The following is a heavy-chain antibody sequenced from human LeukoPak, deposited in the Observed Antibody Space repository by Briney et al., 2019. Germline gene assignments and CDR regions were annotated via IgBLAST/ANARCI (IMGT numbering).Heavy chain of an antibody. Sequence: GASVKVSCKASGGTFISYAISWVRQAPGQGLERMGGIIPIFGTANYAQKFQGRVTITADESTSTAYMELSSLRSEDTAVYYCARRRYYDSSSYYGYWGQGPLVTVSS. CDR1: GGTFISYA. CDR2: IIPIFGTA. V-gene: IGHV1-69*13. J-gene: IGHJ4*02. D-gene: IGHD3-22*01. CDR3: ARRRYYDSSSYYGY.